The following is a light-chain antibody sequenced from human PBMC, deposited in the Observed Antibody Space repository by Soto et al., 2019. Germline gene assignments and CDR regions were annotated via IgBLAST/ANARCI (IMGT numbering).Light chain of an antibody. Sequence: EIVLTQSPGTLSLSPGERATLSCRASQSGSSSYLAWYQQKPGQAPRLLIYGASSRTTGIPDRFSGSGSGTDFTLTISRLEPEDFAVYYCQQYDSSPPTFGQGTKVEIK. V-gene: IGKV3-20*01. CDR1: QSGSSSY. CDR2: GAS. CDR3: QQYDSSPPT. J-gene: IGKJ1*01.